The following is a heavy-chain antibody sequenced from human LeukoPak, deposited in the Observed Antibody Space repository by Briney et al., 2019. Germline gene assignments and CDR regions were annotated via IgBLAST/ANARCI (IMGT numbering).Heavy chain of an antibody. CDR2: IKQDGSEK. Sequence: GGSLRLSCAASGFTFSRYWMSWVRQAPGKGLEWVANIKQDGSEKYYVDSVKGRFTISRDNSKNTLYLQMNSLRAEDTAVYYCARGVRIAVAGYIDYWGQGTLVTVSS. J-gene: IGHJ4*02. D-gene: IGHD6-19*01. CDR1: GFTFSRYW. CDR3: ARGVRIAVAGYIDY. V-gene: IGHV3-7*04.